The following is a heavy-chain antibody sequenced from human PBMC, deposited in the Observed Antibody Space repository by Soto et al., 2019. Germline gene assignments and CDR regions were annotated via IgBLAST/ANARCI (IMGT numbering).Heavy chain of an antibody. V-gene: IGHV4-30-2*01. CDR3: ARVGLVRGAAGMAFDI. CDR2: IYHSGST. J-gene: IGHJ3*02. CDR1: GGSISSGGYS. Sequence: PSETLSLTCAVSGGSISSGGYSWSWIRQPPGKGLEWIGYIYHSGSTYYNPSLKSRVTISVDRSKSQFSLKLSSVTAADTAVYYCARVGLVRGAAGMAFDIWGQGTMVTVSS. D-gene: IGHD6-13*01.